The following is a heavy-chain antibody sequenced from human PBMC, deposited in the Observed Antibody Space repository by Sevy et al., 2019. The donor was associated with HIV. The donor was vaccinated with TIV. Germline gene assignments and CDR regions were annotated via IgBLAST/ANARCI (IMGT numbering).Heavy chain of an antibody. J-gene: IGHJ4*01. CDR1: GYTFTGYY. V-gene: IGHV1-2*02. Sequence: ASVKVSCKASGYTFTGYYLHWVRQAPGQGLEWMGWINPKSGGTNYAPKFQGRVTMTRDTSISTASIELSRLRSDDTAVYYCTRSAAEAKNFYCGGDCYSDYWGHGTLVTVSS. D-gene: IGHD2-21*02. CDR2: INPKSGGT. CDR3: TRSAAEAKNFYCGGDCYSDY.